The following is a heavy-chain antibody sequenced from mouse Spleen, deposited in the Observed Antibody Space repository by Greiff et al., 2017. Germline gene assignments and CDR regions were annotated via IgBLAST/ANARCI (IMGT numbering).Heavy chain of an antibody. J-gene: IGHJ4*01. D-gene: IGHD4-1*01. Sequence: QVQLQQSGAELVRPGTSVKVSCKASGYAFTNYLIEWVKQRPGQGLEWIGVINPGSGGTNYNEKFKGKATLTADKSSSTAYMQLSSLTSEDSAVYFCARELGRSYYAMDYWGQGTSVTVSS. CDR1: GYAFTNYL. CDR3: ARELGRSYYAMDY. V-gene: IGHV1-54*01. CDR2: INPGSGGT.